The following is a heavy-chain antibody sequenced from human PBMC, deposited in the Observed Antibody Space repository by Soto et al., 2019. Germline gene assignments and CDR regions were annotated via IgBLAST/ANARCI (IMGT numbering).Heavy chain of an antibody. D-gene: IGHD7-27*01. CDR2: ISYTGRT. CDR3: AREWGLLPYYVMNV. V-gene: IGHV4-61*03. J-gene: IGHJ6*02. Sequence: SETLSLTCIASGDSVTSGSYYWTWLRQPPGKGLEWIGYISYTGRTKYNPSLQSRVTISVDTSKNDFSLNLSSVTAADTAVYFCAREWGLLPYYVMNVWGHGTAVTVSS. CDR1: GDSVTSGSYY.